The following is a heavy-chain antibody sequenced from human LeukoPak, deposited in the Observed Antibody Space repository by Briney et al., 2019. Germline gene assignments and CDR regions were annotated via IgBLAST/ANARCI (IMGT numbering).Heavy chain of an antibody. J-gene: IGHJ4*02. D-gene: IGHD6-13*01. Sequence: SVKVSCKASGGTFSSYAISWVRQAPGQGLEWMGRIIPIFGIANYAQKFQGRVTITTDRSTSTAYMELSSLRSEDTAVYYCARGGGIAAAGTDYFDYWGQGTLVTVSS. CDR2: IIPIFGIA. CDR1: GGTFSSYA. V-gene: IGHV1-69*04. CDR3: ARGGGIAAAGTDYFDY.